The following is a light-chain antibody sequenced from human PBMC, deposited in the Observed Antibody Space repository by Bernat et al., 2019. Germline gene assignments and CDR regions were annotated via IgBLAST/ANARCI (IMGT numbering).Light chain of an antibody. J-gene: IGKJ1*01. V-gene: IGKV1-12*01. CDR3: QQAHSFPRT. CDR2: VAS. Sequence: DIQVTQSPSSVSASVGDRVTITCRVSQGINNWLAWYQQKPGKAPNLLISVASSLQSGVPSRFSGSGFGTDFTLPISSLQPEDFATYYCQQAHSFPRTFGQGTKVEI. CDR1: QGINNW.